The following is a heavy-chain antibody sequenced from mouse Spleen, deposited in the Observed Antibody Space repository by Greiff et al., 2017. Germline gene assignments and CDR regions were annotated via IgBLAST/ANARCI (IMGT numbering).Heavy chain of an antibody. CDR1: GYTFTSYN. J-gene: IGHJ2*01. CDR3: ARGTTVVEGYYFDY. CDR2: IYPGNGDT. V-gene: IGHV1-12*01. Sequence: QVQLQQSGAELVKPGASVKMSCKASGYTFTSYNMHWVKQTPGQGLEWIGAIYPGNGDTSYNQKFKGKATLTADKSSSTAYMQLSSLTSEDSAVYYCARGTTVVEGYYFDYWGQGTTLTVSS. D-gene: IGHD1-1*01.